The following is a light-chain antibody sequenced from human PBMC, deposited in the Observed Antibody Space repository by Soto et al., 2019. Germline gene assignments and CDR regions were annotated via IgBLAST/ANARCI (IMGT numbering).Light chain of an antibody. CDR1: QSISSW. J-gene: IGKJ1*01. CDR3: QQYNSYAGT. CDR2: DAS. Sequence: DIQMTQSPSPLSASVGDRVTITCRASQSISSWLAWYQQKPGKAPKLLIYDASSLESGVPSRFSGSGSGTEFTLTFSSLQPDDFATYYCQQYNSYAGTFGQGTKVEIK. V-gene: IGKV1-5*01.